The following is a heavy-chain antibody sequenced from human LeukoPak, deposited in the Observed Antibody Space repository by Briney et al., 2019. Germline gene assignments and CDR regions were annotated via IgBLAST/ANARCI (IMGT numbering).Heavy chain of an antibody. Sequence: SVKVSCKASGGTFSNYAINWVRQAPGQGLEWMGGITPIFGTGNYAQRFEGRVPITGDESTSTAYMELSSLRSEDTAVYYCARWAGYCSITNCYTAFDFWGQGTLVTVSS. D-gene: IGHD2-2*02. CDR1: GGTFSNYA. CDR3: ARWAGYCSITNCYTAFDF. J-gene: IGHJ4*02. V-gene: IGHV1-69*01. CDR2: ITPIFGTG.